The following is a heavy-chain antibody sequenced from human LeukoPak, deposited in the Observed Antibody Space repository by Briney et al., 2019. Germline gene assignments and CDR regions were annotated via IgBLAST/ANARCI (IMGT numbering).Heavy chain of an antibody. CDR2: IYRGGST. CDR3: ARDRGAAAGN. D-gene: IGHD6-13*01. CDR1: GFTFPRHW. V-gene: IGHV3-53*01. J-gene: IGHJ4*02. Sequence: GGSLRLSCAASGFTFPRHWMSWVRQAPGKGLEWVSVIYRGGSTYYADSVKGRFTMSRDNSKNTVYLQMDSLRAEDTAVYYCARDRGAAAGNWGQGTLVTVSS.